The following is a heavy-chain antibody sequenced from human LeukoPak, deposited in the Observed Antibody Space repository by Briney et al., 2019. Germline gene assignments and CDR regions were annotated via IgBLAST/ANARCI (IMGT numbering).Heavy chain of an antibody. CDR3: ARLGGNNAFDI. D-gene: IGHD4-23*01. CDR2: IYYSGSS. CDR1: GGSISSGDYY. J-gene: IGHJ3*02. Sequence: PSQTLSLTCTVSGGSISSGDYYWSWIRQPPGKGLEWIEYIYYSGSSYYNPSLKSRVTISVDTSKNQFSLKLSSVTAADTAVYYCARLGGNNAFDIWGQGTMVTGSS. V-gene: IGHV4-30-4*08.